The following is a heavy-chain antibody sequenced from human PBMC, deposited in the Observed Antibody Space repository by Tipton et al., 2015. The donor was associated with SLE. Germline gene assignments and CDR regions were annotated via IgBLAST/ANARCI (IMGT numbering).Heavy chain of an antibody. CDR1: GGSFSGYY. CDR2: INHSGST. D-gene: IGHD4-11*01. J-gene: IGHJ4*02. CDR3: ASALPGYSKNY. V-gene: IGHV4-34*01. Sequence: TLSLTCAVYGGSFSGYYWSWIRQPPGKGLEWIGEINHSGSTNYNPSLKSRVTISVDTSKNQFSLKLSSVTAADTAVYYCASALPGYSKNYWGQGTLVTVSS.